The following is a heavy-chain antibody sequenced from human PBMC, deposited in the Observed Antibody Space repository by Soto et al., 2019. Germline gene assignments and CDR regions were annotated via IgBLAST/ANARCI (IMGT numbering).Heavy chain of an antibody. Sequence: SVKVSCKASGYTFTSYGISWVRQAPGQGLEWTGWISAYNGNTNYAQKLQGRVTMTTDTSTSTAYMELRSLRSDDTAVYYCARHLGSFGVGPMAMNWSDSRGQGPLVTGSS. CDR3: ARHLGSFGVGPMAMNWSDS. D-gene: IGHD1-26*01. J-gene: IGHJ5*01. V-gene: IGHV1-18*01. CDR2: ISAYNGNT. CDR1: GYTFTSYG.